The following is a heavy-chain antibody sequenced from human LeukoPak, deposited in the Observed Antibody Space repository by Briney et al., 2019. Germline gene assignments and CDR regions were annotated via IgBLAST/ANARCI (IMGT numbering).Heavy chain of an antibody. CDR3: AIDIGGTYYRFDY. CDR2: ISDSGSKT. D-gene: IGHD1-26*01. V-gene: IGHV3-23*01. J-gene: IGHJ4*02. CDR1: GFIFSNYA. Sequence: GGSLRLSCAASGFIFSNYAMSWVRQAPGKGLECVSGISDSGSKTHYADSVKGRFTISRDNSKSTLYLQMNGLRAEDTAVYYCAIDIGGTYYRFDYWGQGTLVTVSS.